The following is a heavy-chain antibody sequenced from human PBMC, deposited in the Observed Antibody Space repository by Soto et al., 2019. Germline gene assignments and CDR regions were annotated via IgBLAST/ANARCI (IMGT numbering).Heavy chain of an antibody. D-gene: IGHD6-13*01. V-gene: IGHV1-46*03. CDR3: ARDLSSSSWYSPYYYYYMDV. J-gene: IGHJ6*03. CDR2: INPSGGST. CDR1: GYTFTSYY. Sequence: GASVKVSCKASGYTFTSYYMHWVRQAPGQGLEWMGIINPSGGSTSYAQKFQGRVTMTRDTSTSTVYMELSSLRSEDTAVYYCARDLSSSSWYSPYYYYYMDVWGKGTTVTVSS.